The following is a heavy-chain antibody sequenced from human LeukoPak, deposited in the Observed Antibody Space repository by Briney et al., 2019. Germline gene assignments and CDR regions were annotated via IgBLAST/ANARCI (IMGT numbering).Heavy chain of an antibody. D-gene: IGHD2/OR15-2a*01. CDR2: FDPEDGEP. J-gene: IGHJ5*02. V-gene: IGHV1-24*01. CDR3: ATDFLGFDP. Sequence: ASVKVSCKVSGSTLTELSMRWVRQAPGEGLEWMGGFDPEDGEPIYAQKFQGRVTMTEDTSTDTVHMELSSLRSEDTAVYYCATDFLGFDPWGQGTLVTVSS. CDR1: GSTLTELS.